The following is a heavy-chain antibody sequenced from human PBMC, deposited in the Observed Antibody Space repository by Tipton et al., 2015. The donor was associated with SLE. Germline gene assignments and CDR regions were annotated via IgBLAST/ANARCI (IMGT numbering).Heavy chain of an antibody. Sequence: TLSLTCTVSGASISDYYWAWNRQSPAKGLEWIGYIDYSGSVNYDPSLKSRVTISLDRSKNEFSLKLSSVTAADTAVYYCARDQVGYSGYTSFYYMDVWGKGTTVTVSS. CDR3: ARDQVGYSGYTSFYYMDV. J-gene: IGHJ6*03. CDR1: GASISDYY. D-gene: IGHD5-12*01. CDR2: IDYSGSV. V-gene: IGHV4-59*01.